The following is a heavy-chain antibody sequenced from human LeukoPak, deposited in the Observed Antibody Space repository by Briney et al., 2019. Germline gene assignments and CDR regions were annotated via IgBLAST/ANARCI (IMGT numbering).Heavy chain of an antibody. CDR1: GFNFSDYY. D-gene: IGHD1-26*01. V-gene: IGHV3-11*06. CDR2: ISSGSSYI. J-gene: IGHJ4*02. CDR3: ARDHLWAFDY. Sequence: GGSLRLSCAASGFNFSDYYMSWIRQAPGKGLEWVSDISSGSSYIKYADSVKGRFTISRDFATNSLYLQMSSLRDGDTAVYYCARDHLWAFDYWGQGILVTVSS.